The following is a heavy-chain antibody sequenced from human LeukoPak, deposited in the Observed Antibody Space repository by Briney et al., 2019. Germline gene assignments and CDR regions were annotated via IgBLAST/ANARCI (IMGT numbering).Heavy chain of an antibody. Sequence: PSETLSLTCSVSGDSISSYYWSWIRQPPGKGLEWIGYIYYSGNTNYNPSLKSRVTMSVDTSKNQFSLKLNSVTAADTAVYYCARLTSSNSGSSFDYWGQGTLVTVSS. CDR1: GDSISSYY. J-gene: IGHJ4*02. CDR2: IYYSGNT. D-gene: IGHD1-1*01. CDR3: ARLTSSNSGSSFDY. V-gene: IGHV4-59*08.